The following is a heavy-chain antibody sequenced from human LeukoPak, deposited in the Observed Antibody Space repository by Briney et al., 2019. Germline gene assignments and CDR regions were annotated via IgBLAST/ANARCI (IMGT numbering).Heavy chain of an antibody. J-gene: IGHJ4*02. D-gene: IGHD4-11*01. CDR2: IYPGDSDT. V-gene: IGHV5-51*01. CDR1: EYSFTGYW. Sequence: GESLKFSCKASEYSFTGYWIGWVRQMPGKGLEWMGIIYPGDSDTRYSPSFQGQVIFSADKSISTAYLQWSSLKASDTAMYYCARLADSNYYFDYWGQGTLVTVSS. CDR3: ARLADSNYYFDY.